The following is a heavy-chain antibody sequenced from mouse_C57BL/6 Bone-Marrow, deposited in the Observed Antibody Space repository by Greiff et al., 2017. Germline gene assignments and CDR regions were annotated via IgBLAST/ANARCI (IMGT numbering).Heavy chain of an antibody. CDR2: IYPRSGNT. J-gene: IGHJ4*01. V-gene: IGHV1-81*01. CDR3: ALYDLY. Sequence: QVQLQQSGAELARPGASVKLSCKASGYTFTSYGISWVKQRTGQGLEWIGEIYPRSGNTYYNEKFKGKDTLTADKSSSTAYMELRSLTSEDSAVYFCALYDLYWGQGTSVTVSS. CDR1: GYTFTSYG. D-gene: IGHD2-4*01.